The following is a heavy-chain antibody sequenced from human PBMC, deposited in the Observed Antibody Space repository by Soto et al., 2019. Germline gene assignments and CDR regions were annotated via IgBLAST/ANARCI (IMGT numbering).Heavy chain of an antibody. V-gene: IGHV1-69*01. CDR2: VSPIFGTE. CDR3: STSVYCSTTRCYYYYGLDV. J-gene: IGHJ6*02. Sequence: QVQLVQSGAEVKKPGSSVKVSCKVSGGTFSSHSINWVRQAPGQGPEWMGGVSPIFGTENYAQKFQGRVTITADESTSTAYMELSSLTSEDTALYYCSTSVYCSTTRCYYYYGLDVWGHGTTVIVSS. CDR1: GGTFSSHS. D-gene: IGHD2-2*01.